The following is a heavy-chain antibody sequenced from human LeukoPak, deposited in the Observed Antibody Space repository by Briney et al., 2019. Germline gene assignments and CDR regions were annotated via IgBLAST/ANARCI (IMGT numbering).Heavy chain of an antibody. CDR3: AKDRGATGN. CDR1: GFTFSDYA. V-gene: IGHV3-23*01. Sequence: GGSLRLPCVVSGFTFSDYAMSWVRQAPGKGLEWVSSISVSGGSTYYADSVQGRFTISRDNSKNTLYLQMNSLRGEDTAVYYCAKDRGATGNWGQGTLITVSS. CDR2: ISVSGGST. D-gene: IGHD1-26*01. J-gene: IGHJ4*02.